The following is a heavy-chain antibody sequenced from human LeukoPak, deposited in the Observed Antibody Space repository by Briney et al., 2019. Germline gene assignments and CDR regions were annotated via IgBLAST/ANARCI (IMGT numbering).Heavy chain of an antibody. D-gene: IGHD6-19*01. Sequence: GGSLRLSCAASGFTVNSNYMSWVRQAPGKGLEWVSSISSSSYIYYADSVKGRFTISRDNAKNSLYLQMNSLRAEDTAVYYCAREIKASSGKWFDPWGQGTLVTVSS. CDR1: GFTVNSNY. CDR2: ISSSSYI. CDR3: AREIKASSGKWFDP. V-gene: IGHV3-69-1*01. J-gene: IGHJ5*02.